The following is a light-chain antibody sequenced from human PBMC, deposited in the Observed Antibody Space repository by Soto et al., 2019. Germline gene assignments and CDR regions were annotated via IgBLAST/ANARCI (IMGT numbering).Light chain of an antibody. V-gene: IGKV1-27*01. CDR2: EAS. CDR1: QDISNY. CDR3: QKYNDVPRT. Sequence: QMTQSPSSLSASVGDRVTITCRASQDISNYLAWYQQKPGGAPKLLIYEASTLQSGVPSRFSGSGSGADFTLIISSLQPEDVAIYYCQKYNDVPRTFGQGTRVEMK. J-gene: IGKJ1*01.